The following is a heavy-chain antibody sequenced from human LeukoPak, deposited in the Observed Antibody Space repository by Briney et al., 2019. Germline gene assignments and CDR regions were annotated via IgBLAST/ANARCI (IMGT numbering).Heavy chain of an antibody. J-gene: IGHJ3*02. D-gene: IGHD3-10*01. CDR1: GGSISSYY. V-gene: IGHV4-59*01. CDR3: AREVWFGESHVENAFDI. Sequence: SETLSLTCTVSGGSISSYYWSWIRQPPGKGLEWIGYIYYSGSTNYNPSLKSRVTISVDTSKNQFSLKLSSVTAADTAVYYCAREVWFGESHVENAFDIWGQGTMVTVSS. CDR2: IYYSGST.